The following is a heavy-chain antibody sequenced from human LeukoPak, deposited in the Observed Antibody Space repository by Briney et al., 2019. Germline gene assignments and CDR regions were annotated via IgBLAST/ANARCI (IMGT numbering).Heavy chain of an antibody. J-gene: IGHJ3*02. Sequence: SETLSLTCTVSGYSISSGYYWGWIRQPPGKGLEWIGSIYHSGSTYYNPSLKSRVTISVDTSKNQFSLKLSSVTAADTAVYYCARDPRRGVRGVKGAFDIWGQGTMVTVSS. D-gene: IGHD3-10*01. CDR2: IYHSGST. CDR3: ARDPRRGVRGVKGAFDI. V-gene: IGHV4-38-2*02. CDR1: GYSISSGYY.